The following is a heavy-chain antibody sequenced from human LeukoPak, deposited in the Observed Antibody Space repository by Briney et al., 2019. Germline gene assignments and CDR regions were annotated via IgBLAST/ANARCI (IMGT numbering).Heavy chain of an antibody. J-gene: IGHJ4*02. CDR1: GYTFISYA. D-gene: IGHD3-3*01. CDR3: ARGLPFGVVIRNEGY. CDR2: INTNTGNP. V-gene: IGHV7-4-1*02. Sequence: ASVKVSRKASGYTFISYAMNWVRQAPGQGLEWMGWINTNTGNPTYAQGFTGRFVFSLDTSVSTAYLQISSLKAEDTAVYYCARGLPFGVVIRNEGYWGQGTLVTVSS.